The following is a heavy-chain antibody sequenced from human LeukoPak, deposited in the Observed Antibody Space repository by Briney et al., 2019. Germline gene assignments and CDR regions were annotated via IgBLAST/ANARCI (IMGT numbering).Heavy chain of an antibody. CDR3: TKRGAYGSGRDFFFES. CDR1: VVTFSSHA. D-gene: IGHD2-21*02. CDR2: ISDRGGDT. J-gene: IGHJ4*02. V-gene: IGHV3-23*01. Sequence: GGSLRLSCAASVVTFSSHAMSWVREAPGKGLEWVSSISDRGGDTFFADSVKGRFALSRDNFKNTLYMQMNSVRVEGMAVYYCTKRGAYGSGRDFFFESWGQRILVSVSA.